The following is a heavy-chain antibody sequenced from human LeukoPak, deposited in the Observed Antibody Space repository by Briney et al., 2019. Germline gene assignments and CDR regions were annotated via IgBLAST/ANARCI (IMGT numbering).Heavy chain of an antibody. CDR3: AKDLAADGYFDY. D-gene: IGHD6-25*01. J-gene: IGHJ4*02. V-gene: IGHV3-43*02. CDR2: ISGIGGST. Sequence: PGGSLRLPCAASGFTFDDYAMHWVRQAPGKGLEWVSLISGIGGSTYYSDSVKVRFTTPRENSKNSLYLQVNSLRTEDTALYYCAKDLAADGYFDYWGQGTLVTVSS. CDR1: GFTFDDYA.